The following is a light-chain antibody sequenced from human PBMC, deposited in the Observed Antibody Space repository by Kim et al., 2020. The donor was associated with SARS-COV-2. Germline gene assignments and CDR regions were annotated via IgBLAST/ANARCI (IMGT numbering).Light chain of an antibody. CDR1: QSVSSY. CDR3: QQRSNWPPT. CDR2: DAS. V-gene: IGKV3-11*01. J-gene: IGKJ4*01. Sequence: WSPGKRATLSCRASQSVSSYLAWYQQKPGQAPRLLIYDASNRATGIPARFSGSGSGTDFTLTISSLEPEDFAVYYCQQRSNWPPTFGGGTKVDIK.